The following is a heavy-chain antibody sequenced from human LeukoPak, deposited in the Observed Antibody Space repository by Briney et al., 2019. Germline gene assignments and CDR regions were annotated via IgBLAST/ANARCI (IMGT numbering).Heavy chain of an antibody. J-gene: IGHJ6*02. CDR2: IIPIFGTA. D-gene: IGHD6-6*01. CDR1: GGTFSSYA. Sequence: GASVKVSCKASGGTFSSYAISWVRQAPGQGLEWMGGIIPIFGTANYAQKFQGRVTLTADESTSTAYMELSSLRSEDTAVYYCARDEYSSSSEYYYYGMDVWGQGTTVTVSS. V-gene: IGHV1-69*13. CDR3: ARDEYSSSSEYYYYGMDV.